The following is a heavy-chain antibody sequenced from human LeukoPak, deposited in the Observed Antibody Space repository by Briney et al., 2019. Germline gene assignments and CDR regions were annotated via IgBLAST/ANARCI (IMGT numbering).Heavy chain of an antibody. CDR1: GFTVSYNY. CDR3: ARDLSGSVDY. Sequence: GGSLRLSCAASGFTVSYNYMSWVRQAPGKGLEWVSVIYSGGSTYYADSVKGRFTISRDNSKNTLYPQMNSLRAEDTAIYYCARDLSGSVDYWGQGTLVTVSS. CDR2: IYSGGST. J-gene: IGHJ4*02. D-gene: IGHD1-26*01. V-gene: IGHV3-66*01.